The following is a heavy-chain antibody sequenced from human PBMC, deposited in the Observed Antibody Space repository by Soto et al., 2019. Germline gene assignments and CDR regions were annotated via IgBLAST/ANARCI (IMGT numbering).Heavy chain of an antibody. CDR1: GFTFSSYH. CDR2: ISGSGYKT. CDR3: AKVWLLVGDTMGYGFDF. Sequence: EVQLLESGGGLVQPGESLRLSCAASGFTFSSYHMSWVRQAQGKGLEWVSSISGSGYKTYYADSVKGRFTISRDNSKNTLYLEMNSLRAEDTALYYCAKVWLLVGDTMGYGFDFWGQGTMVTVS. D-gene: IGHD3-22*01. J-gene: IGHJ3*01. V-gene: IGHV3-23*01.